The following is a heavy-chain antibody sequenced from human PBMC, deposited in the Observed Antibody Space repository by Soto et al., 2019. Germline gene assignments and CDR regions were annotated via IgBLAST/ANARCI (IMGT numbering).Heavy chain of an antibody. D-gene: IGHD5-12*01. V-gene: IGHV3-23*01. CDR3: AKAQGVATIKSNFDY. CDR2: ISGGGYTA. CDR1: GLTFRSHA. Sequence: EVRLLESGGGLVQPGGSLRLSCVVSGLTFRSHAMYWVRQAPGQGLEWVAGISGGGYTAYYPDSVRGRFTMSRDNSKNTVYLQIDNLRADDTAVYYGAKAQGVATIKSNFDYWGQGTLVTVSS. J-gene: IGHJ4*02.